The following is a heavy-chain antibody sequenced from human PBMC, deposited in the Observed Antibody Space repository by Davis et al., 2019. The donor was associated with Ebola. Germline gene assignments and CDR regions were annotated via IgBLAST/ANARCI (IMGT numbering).Heavy chain of an antibody. CDR1: GGSFSDYF. CDR3: ARTTKTNIEDSGLGYNSFDS. Sequence: SETLSLTCAVSGGSFSDYFWSWIRQPPEKGLEWIGEISHHHGDTNYNPSLRSRVAISVDSSKNQFSLEISSVTAADTATYYCARTTKTNIEDSGLGYNSFDSWGQGVLVSVSS. CDR2: ISHHHGDT. V-gene: IGHV4-34*01. D-gene: IGHD4-17*01. J-gene: IGHJ5*01.